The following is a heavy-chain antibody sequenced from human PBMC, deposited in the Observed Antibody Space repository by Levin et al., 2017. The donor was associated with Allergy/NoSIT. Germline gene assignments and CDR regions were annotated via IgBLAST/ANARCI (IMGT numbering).Heavy chain of an antibody. CDR1: GSSITTDFF. J-gene: IGHJ4*02. D-gene: IGHD2-15*01. CDR2: IHHSGAT. V-gene: IGHV4-38-2*01. Sequence: SETLSLTCAVSGSSITTDFFWGWVRQPPGKGLEWIGSIHHSGATFYNSSLKSRVTVSLDTSTNQFSLVMASMSAADTAVYYCARARVVAAAPHYFDFWGQGTLATVSS. CDR3: ARARVVAAAPHYFDF.